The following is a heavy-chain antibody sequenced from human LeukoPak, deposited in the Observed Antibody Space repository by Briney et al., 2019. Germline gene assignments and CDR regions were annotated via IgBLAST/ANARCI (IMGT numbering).Heavy chain of an antibody. Sequence: ASVKVYCKASGYTFTSYYMHWVRQAPGQGLEWMGIINPSGGSTSYAQKFQGRVTMTRGTSTSTVYMELSSLRSEDTAVYYCASEQLLAVAGTRDAFDIWGQGTMVTVSS. J-gene: IGHJ3*02. D-gene: IGHD6-19*01. CDR1: GYTFTSYY. CDR2: INPSGGST. CDR3: ASEQLLAVAGTRDAFDI. V-gene: IGHV1-46*01.